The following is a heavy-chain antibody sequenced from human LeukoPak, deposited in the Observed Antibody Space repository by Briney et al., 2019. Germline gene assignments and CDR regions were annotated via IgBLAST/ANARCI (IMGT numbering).Heavy chain of an antibody. V-gene: IGHV3-7*01. CDR3: ARDFSNWNDDQYYFDY. Sequence: PGGSLRLSCAASGFTFSSYWMSWVRQAPGKGLEWVANIKQDGSEKYYVDSVKGRFTISRDNAKNSLYLQMNSLRDEDTAVYYCARDFSNWNDDQYYFDYWGQGTLVTVSS. CDR2: IKQDGSEK. CDR1: GFTFSSYW. J-gene: IGHJ4*02. D-gene: IGHD1-1*01.